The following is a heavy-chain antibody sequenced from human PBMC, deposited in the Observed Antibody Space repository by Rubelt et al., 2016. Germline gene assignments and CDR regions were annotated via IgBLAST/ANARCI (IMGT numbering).Heavy chain of an antibody. CDR3: ARPERPSTDPYCSSTSCYELDV. D-gene: IGHD2-2*01. J-gene: IGHJ6*02. CDR1: GGTFSSYA. CDR2: IIPIFGTA. Sequence: QVQLVQSGAEVKKPGSSVKVSCKASGGTFSSYAISWVRQAPGQGLEWMGGIIPIFGTANYAQKFQGRVTITADESTSTAYMELSSLRSEDTAVYYCARPERPSTDPYCSSTSCYELDVWGQGTTVTVSS. V-gene: IGHV1-69*01.